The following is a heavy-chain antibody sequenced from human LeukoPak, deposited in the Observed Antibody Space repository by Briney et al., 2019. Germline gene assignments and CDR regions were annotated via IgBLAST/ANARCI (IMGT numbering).Heavy chain of an antibody. CDR2: TWYDGSNK. D-gene: IGHD4-23*01. CDR3: ARARNAVVTAIDY. CDR1: GFNFSSYG. J-gene: IGHJ4*01. V-gene: IGHV3-33*01. Sequence: GKSLRLSCAASGFNFSSYGMHWVRQAPGKGLEWVAVTWYDGSNKYYADSVRGRLIISRDNSKETLYLQMNSLRVEDTAVYYCARARNAVVTAIDYWGQGTLVTVSS.